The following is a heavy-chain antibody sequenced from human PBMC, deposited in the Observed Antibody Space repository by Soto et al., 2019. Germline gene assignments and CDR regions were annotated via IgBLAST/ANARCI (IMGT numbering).Heavy chain of an antibody. CDR1: GYTFTSYY. Sequence: ASVKVSCKASGYTFTSYYMHWVRQAPGQGLEWMGIINPSGGSTSYAQKFQGRVTMTRDTSTSTVYMELSSLRSEDTAVYYCARDLISAWDSSGYSSSFRRNVNWFDPWGQGTLVTVSS. CDR2: INPSGGST. CDR3: ARDLISAWDSSGYSSSFRRNVNWFDP. J-gene: IGHJ5*02. V-gene: IGHV1-46*01. D-gene: IGHD3-22*01.